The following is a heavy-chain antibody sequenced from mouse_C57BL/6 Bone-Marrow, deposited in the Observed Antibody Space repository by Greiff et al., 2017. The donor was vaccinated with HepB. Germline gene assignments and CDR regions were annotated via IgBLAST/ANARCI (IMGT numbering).Heavy chain of an antibody. CDR2: IHPSDSDT. V-gene: IGHV1-74*01. D-gene: IGHD2-5*01. Sequence: VQLQQPGAELVKPGASVKVSCKASGYTFTSYWMHWVKQRPGQGLEWIGRIHPSDSDTNYNQKFKGKATLTVDKSSSTAYMQLSSLTSEDSAVYYCAMYSTYYAMDYWGQGTSVTVSS. CDR3: AMYSTYYAMDY. J-gene: IGHJ4*01. CDR1: GYTFTSYW.